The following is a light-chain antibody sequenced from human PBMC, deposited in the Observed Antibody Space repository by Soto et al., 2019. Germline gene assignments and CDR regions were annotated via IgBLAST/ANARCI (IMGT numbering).Light chain of an antibody. CDR3: QQYDSSPLT. CDR2: GAS. Sequence: EIVLTQSPGTLSLPPGERATLSCRASQSVSSSYLGGYQQKPGQAPRLLIYGASSRATGIPDRFSGSGSGTYFTLTISRLEHEEVAVYYCQQYDSSPLTFGGGTKVEIK. J-gene: IGKJ4*01. V-gene: IGKV3-20*01. CDR1: QSVSSSY.